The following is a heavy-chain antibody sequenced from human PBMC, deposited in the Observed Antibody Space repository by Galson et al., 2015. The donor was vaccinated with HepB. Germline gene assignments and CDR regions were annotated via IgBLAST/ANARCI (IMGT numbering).Heavy chain of an antibody. J-gene: IGHJ3*02. D-gene: IGHD1-14*01. V-gene: IGHV4-34*01. Sequence: LTCAVYGGSFRGYYWSWIRQPPGTGLEWIGEINHSGSTNYNPSLKSRVTISVDTSKNQFSLKLSSVTAADTAVYYCARAARRAFDIWGQGTMVTVSS. CDR1: GGSFRGYY. CDR2: INHSGST. CDR3: ARAARRAFDI.